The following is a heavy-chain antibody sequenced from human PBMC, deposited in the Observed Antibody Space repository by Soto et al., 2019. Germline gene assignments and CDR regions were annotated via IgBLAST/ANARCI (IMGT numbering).Heavy chain of an antibody. CDR2: INGDGSNA. D-gene: IGHD4-17*01. CDR1: GFTFSDYW. Sequence: VQLVESGGGLVQPGGSLRLSCAASGFTFSDYWMHWVRQVPGKGLVWLSRINGDGSNANYADYVRGRFTISRDNDNNTLNLQMNSLRAEDTAVYYCVRSMTTLTIDWLDPWGQGTQVTVFS. V-gene: IGHV3-74*01. CDR3: VRSMTTLTIDWLDP. J-gene: IGHJ5*02.